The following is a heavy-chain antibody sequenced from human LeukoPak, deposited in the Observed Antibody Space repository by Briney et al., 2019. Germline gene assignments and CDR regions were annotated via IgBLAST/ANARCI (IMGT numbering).Heavy chain of an antibody. CDR1: GFTFSSYG. V-gene: IGHV3-48*03. J-gene: IGHJ6*03. Sequence: GGSLRLSCAASGFTFSSYGMNWVRQAPGKGLEWLSYISSSGSTIYYADSVKGRFTISRDNAKNSLYLQMNSLRAEDTAVYYCAGARSGDYVSVYYYYYMDVWGKGTTVTVSS. CDR2: ISSSGSTI. D-gene: IGHD4-17*01. CDR3: AGARSGDYVSVYYYYYMDV.